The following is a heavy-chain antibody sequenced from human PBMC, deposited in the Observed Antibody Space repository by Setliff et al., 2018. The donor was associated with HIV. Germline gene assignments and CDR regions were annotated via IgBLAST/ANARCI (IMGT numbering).Heavy chain of an antibody. CDR3: ARDTPYSSSWFHWFDP. V-gene: IGHV3-74*03. D-gene: IGHD6-13*01. Sequence: PGGSLRLSCAASGFTFSNSWMHWVRQAPGKGLVWVSRVHTDGRTTMYADSVKGRFTISRDNAKNSLYLQMDSLRAEDTALYYCARDTPYSSSWFHWFDPWGQGTLVTVSS. CDR2: VHTDGRTT. CDR1: GFTFSNSW. J-gene: IGHJ5*02.